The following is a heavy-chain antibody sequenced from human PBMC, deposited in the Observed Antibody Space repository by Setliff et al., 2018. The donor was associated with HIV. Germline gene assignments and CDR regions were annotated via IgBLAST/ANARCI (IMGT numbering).Heavy chain of an antibody. CDR2: IIPAFGMG. CDR3: AGSAHSYSYMGYYYHTMDV. CDR1: GDTLSIHP. J-gene: IGHJ6*02. D-gene: IGHD4-4*01. Sequence: GASVKVSCKASGDTLSIHPISWVRQAPGRGLDWMGGIIPAFGMGDFAQKFQGRVTITADASTRTAYMELSSLTSDDTAVYYCAGSAHSYSYMGYYYHTMDVWGQGTTVTVSS. V-gene: IGHV1-69*13.